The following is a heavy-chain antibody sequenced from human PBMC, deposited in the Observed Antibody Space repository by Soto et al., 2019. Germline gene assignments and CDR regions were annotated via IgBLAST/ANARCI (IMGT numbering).Heavy chain of an antibody. CDR2: IYYKGST. Sequence: QVHLQESGPGLLKPSETLSLTCTVSGGSVSSGTYYWSWIRQPPGNGLEWIGYIYYKGSTSYSPSLTSRVTISLDTSKNQFSLRLRSVTTADTTVYYCARKGDSSRPLFDDWGQGTLVTVSS. D-gene: IGHD6-6*01. J-gene: IGHJ4*02. CDR3: ARKGDSSRPLFDD. V-gene: IGHV4-61*01. CDR1: GGSVSSGTYY.